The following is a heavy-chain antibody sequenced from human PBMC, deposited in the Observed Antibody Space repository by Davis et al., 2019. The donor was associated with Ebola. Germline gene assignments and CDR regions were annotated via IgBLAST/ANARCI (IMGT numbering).Heavy chain of an antibody. Sequence: ASVKVSCKASGYTFTSYGISWVRQAPGQGLEWMGWISAYNGNTNYAQKFQGRVTMTRDTSISTAYMELSRLRSDDTAIFYCARGTIGAVDFWGQGTLVTVSS. CDR2: ISAYNGNT. V-gene: IGHV1-18*01. CDR1: GYTFTSYG. D-gene: IGHD6-13*01. CDR3: ARGTIGAVDF. J-gene: IGHJ4*02.